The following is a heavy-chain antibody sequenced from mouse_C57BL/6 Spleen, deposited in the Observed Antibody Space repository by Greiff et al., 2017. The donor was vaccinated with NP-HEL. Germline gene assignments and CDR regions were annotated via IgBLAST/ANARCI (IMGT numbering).Heavy chain of an antibody. V-gene: IGHV1-26*01. D-gene: IGHD2-4*01. CDR3: ARGGDYDHYAMDY. Sequence: VQLQQSGPELVKPGASVKISCKASGYTFTDYYMNWVKQSHGKSLEWIGDINPNNGGTSYNQKFKGKATLTVDKSSSTAYMERRSLTSEDSAVYYCARGGDYDHYAMDYWGQGTSVTVSS. J-gene: IGHJ4*01. CDR1: GYTFTDYY. CDR2: INPNNGGT.